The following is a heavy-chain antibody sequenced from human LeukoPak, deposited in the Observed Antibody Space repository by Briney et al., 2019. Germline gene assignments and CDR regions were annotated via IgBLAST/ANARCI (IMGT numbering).Heavy chain of an antibody. CDR2: ISGSGGST. J-gene: IGHJ6*03. D-gene: IGHD2-2*01. CDR1: GFTFSSYA. CDR3: ARDGGLYCSSTSCSRYYFMDV. V-gene: IGHV3-23*01. Sequence: GGSLRLSCAASGFTFSSYAMSWVRQAPGKGLEWVSAISGSGGSTYYADSVKGRFTISRDNSKNTLYLQMNSLRAEDTAVYYCARDGGLYCSSTSCSRYYFMDVWGEGTTVTVSS.